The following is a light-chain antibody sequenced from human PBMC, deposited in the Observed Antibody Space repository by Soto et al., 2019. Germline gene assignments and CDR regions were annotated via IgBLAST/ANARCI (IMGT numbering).Light chain of an antibody. Sequence: EIVLTQSPGTLSLSAGGRATLSCRARQSVTSSYLAGYQQKPGQAPRLLIYGASSRASGIPDRFSGSGSRTDFTLTISRLEPEDFAVYYCQQYDSSHTFGGGTKVEIK. V-gene: IGKV3-20*01. CDR2: GAS. J-gene: IGKJ4*02. CDR3: QQYDSSHT. CDR1: QSVTSSY.